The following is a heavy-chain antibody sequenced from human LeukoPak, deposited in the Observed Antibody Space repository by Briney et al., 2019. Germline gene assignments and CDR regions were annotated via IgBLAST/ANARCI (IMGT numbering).Heavy chain of an antibody. D-gene: IGHD3-3*01. V-gene: IGHV1-18*01. CDR1: GYTFTSYG. CDR3: ARDPVDYDFWSGYSGDY. CDR2: ISAYNGNT. Sequence: ASVKVSCKASGYTFTSYGISWVRQAPGQGLEWMRWISAYNGNTNYAQKLQGRVTMTTDTSTSTAYMELRSLRSDDTAVYYCARDPVDYDFWSGYSGDYWGQGTLVTVSS. J-gene: IGHJ4*02.